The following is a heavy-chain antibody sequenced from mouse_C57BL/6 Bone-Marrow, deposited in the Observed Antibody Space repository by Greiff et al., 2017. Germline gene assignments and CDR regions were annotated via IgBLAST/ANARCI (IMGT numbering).Heavy chain of an antibody. J-gene: IGHJ3*01. V-gene: IGHV1-69*01. CDR2: IDPSDSYT. CDR1: GYTFTSYW. CDR3: ASAWGAD. Sequence: QVQLQQPGAELVMPGASVKLSCKASGYTFTSYWMHWVKQRPGQGLEWIGEIDPSDSYTNYNQKFKGKSTLTVDKSASTAYMQLSSLTSEDSAVYYCASAWGADWCQGTLVTVSA.